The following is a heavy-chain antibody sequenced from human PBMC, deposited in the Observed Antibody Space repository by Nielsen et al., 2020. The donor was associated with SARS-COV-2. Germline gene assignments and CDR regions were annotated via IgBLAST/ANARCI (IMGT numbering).Heavy chain of an antibody. D-gene: IGHD4-17*01. CDR2: IRSKANDYAT. V-gene: IGHV3-73*01. J-gene: IGHJ4*02. CDR3: ARRGHGDYFPLDY. Sequence: GESLKISCAASGFTFSDSSMNWVRQASGKGLEWLGRIRSKANDYATEYPASVKGRFTISRDNSKNSLYLQMNSLKTEDTAVYFCARRGHGDYFPLDYWGQGTLVTVSS. CDR1: GFTFSDSS.